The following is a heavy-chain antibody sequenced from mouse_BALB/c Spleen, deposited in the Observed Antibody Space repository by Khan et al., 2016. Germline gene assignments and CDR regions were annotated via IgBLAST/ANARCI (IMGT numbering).Heavy chain of an antibody. J-gene: IGHJ3*01. Sequence: QVQLKQSGAELVRPGSSVKISCKASGYAFSSYWMNWVKQRPGQGLEWIGQIYPGDGDTNYNGKFKGKATLTADKSSSTAYMQLSGLTSEASAVYFCERMNEGAFAYWGQGTLVTVSA. D-gene: IGHD6-1*01. CDR2: IYPGDGDT. CDR3: ERMNEGAFAY. CDR1: GYAFSSYW. V-gene: IGHV1-80*01.